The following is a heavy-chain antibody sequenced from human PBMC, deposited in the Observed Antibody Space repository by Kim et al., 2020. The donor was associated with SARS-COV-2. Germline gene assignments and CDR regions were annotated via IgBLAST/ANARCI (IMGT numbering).Heavy chain of an antibody. Sequence: GGSLRLSCAVSGFTFSNYLMHWVRQAPGKGLVWVSRFNSDGSDTTYADCVKGRFTISRDNAKNTLYLQMNSLRAEDSAVYYCARAPRGCYSFDYWGQGTLVTVSS. J-gene: IGHJ4*02. CDR1: GFTFSNYL. CDR2: FNSDGSDT. D-gene: IGHD2-15*01. CDR3: ARAPRGCYSFDY. V-gene: IGHV3-74*01.